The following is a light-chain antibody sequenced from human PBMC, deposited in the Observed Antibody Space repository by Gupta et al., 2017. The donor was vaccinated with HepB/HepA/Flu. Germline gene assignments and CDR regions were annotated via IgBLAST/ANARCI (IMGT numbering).Light chain of an antibody. Sequence: DIQTTQSPSSLSASVGDRVTITCQASQDISNYLNWYQQKPGKAPKLLIYDASNLETGVPSRFSGSGSGTDFTFTISSLQPEDVATYYCQQYDHFLWTFGQGTKV. CDR3: QQYDHFLWT. CDR2: DAS. J-gene: IGKJ1*01. CDR1: QDISNY. V-gene: IGKV1-33*01.